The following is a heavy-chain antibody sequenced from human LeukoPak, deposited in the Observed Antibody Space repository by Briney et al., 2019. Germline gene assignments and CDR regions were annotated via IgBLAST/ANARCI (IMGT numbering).Heavy chain of an antibody. Sequence: GGSLRLSCAASGFTFSSYNMKWVRQAPREGLEWVSVIYGGGRTYYADSVKGRFTISRDNSKNTLYLQMNSLRAEDTAVYYCAREIAYSFGLDYWGQEPWSPSPQ. CDR3: AREIAYSFGLDY. CDR2: IYGGGRT. D-gene: IGHD5-18*01. CDR1: GFTFSSYN. V-gene: IGHV3-66*01. J-gene: IGHJ4*01.